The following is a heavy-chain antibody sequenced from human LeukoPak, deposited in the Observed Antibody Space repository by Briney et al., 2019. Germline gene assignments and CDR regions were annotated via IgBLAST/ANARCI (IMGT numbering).Heavy chain of an antibody. CDR1: GGSISSYY. CDR2: IYTSGST. D-gene: IGHD2-2*01. Sequence: KTSETLSLTCTVSGGSISSYYWSWIRQPAGKGLEWIGRIYTSGSTNYNPSLKSRVTMSVDTSKNQFSLKLSSVTAADTAVYYCARDSPVVPAAGSFDYYYYYGMDVWGQGTTVTVSS. CDR3: ARDSPVVPAAGSFDYYYYYGMDV. V-gene: IGHV4-4*07. J-gene: IGHJ6*02.